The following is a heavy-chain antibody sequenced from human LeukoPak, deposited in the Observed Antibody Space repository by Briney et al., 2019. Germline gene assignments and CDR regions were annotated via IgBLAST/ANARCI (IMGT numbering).Heavy chain of an antibody. CDR2: ISSSSTIK. D-gene: IGHD1-1*01. CDR1: GFTFSSYS. CDR3: GTGSGTTQQRIGY. J-gene: IGHJ4*02. V-gene: IGHV3-48*02. Sequence: AGGSLRLSCAASGFTFSSYSMYWVRQAPGKGLEWMSYISSSSTIKYYADSVKGRFTISRDNAKNSQCLQMKSLRDEDTAVYYCGTGSGTTQQRIGYWGQGTLVTVSS.